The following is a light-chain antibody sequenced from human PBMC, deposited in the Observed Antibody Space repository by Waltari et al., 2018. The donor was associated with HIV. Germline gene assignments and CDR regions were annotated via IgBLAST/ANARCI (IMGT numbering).Light chain of an antibody. CDR1: QSVSSN. CDR2: GAS. J-gene: IGKJ1*01. CDR3: QQYSNWPRT. Sequence: EIVMTQSPATLSVSPGERATLSCWASQSVSSNLAWYQHKPGQAPRLFIYGASTRATGIPARFSGSGSGTDFTLTISSLQSEDFAVYYCQQYSNWPRTFGQGTKVEIK. V-gene: IGKV3-15*01.